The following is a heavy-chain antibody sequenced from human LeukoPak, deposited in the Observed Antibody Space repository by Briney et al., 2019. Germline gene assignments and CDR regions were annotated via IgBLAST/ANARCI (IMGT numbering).Heavy chain of an antibody. D-gene: IGHD2-2*01. Sequence: SETLSLTCTVSGGSISSINSDYWSWIRQPPGKGLVWIGYIHYSGATNYNPSLRSRVTISVDTSKTHFSLRLSYVTAADTAVYYWATLRGSSTAVLDDWGRGTLVTVSS. CDR1: GGSISSINSDY. J-gene: IGHJ4*02. CDR2: IHYSGAT. CDR3: ATLRGSSTAVLDD. V-gene: IGHV4-61*03.